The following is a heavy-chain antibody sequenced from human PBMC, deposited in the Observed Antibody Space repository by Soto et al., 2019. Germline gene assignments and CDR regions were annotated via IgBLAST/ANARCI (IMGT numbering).Heavy chain of an antibody. CDR2: IYYSGST. J-gene: IGHJ4*02. CDR3: ARQDRSGYYYIGY. D-gene: IGHD3-22*01. Sequence: QLQLQESGPGLVKPSETLSLTFTVSGGSISSSSYYWGWIRQPPGKGLEWIGSIYYSGSTYYNPSLNSRVTISADSSKSQSSLKLSSVTAADTAVYYSARQDRSGYYYIGYWGQGTLVTVSS. CDR1: GGSISSSSYY. V-gene: IGHV4-39*01.